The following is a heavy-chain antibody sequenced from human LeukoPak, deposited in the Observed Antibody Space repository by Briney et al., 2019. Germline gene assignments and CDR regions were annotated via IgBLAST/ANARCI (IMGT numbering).Heavy chain of an antibody. Sequence: PSETLSLTCTVSGYSISSGYYWGWIRQPPGKGLEWIGNIYPTGSTHYNPSLKSRVTISVDTSKNQFSLKLSSVTAADTAVYFCARGGSYYDSWGQGTLVTVSS. V-gene: IGHV4-38-2*02. CDR1: GYSISSGYY. J-gene: IGHJ4*02. CDR3: ARGGSYYDS. D-gene: IGHD3-10*01. CDR2: IYPTGST.